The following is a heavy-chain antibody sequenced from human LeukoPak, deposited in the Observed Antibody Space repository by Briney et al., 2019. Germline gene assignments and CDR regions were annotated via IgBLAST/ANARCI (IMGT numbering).Heavy chain of an antibody. J-gene: IGHJ3*02. CDR3: AIFRSSSSLSRDAFDI. CDR2: IIPIFGTA. D-gene: IGHD6-6*01. Sequence: ASVKVSCKASGGAFSSYAISWVRQAPGQGLEWMGGIIPIFGTANYAQKFQGRVTITADKSTSTAYMELSSLRPEDTAVYYCAIFRSSSSLSRDAFDIWGQGTMVTVSS. CDR1: GGAFSSYA. V-gene: IGHV1-69*06.